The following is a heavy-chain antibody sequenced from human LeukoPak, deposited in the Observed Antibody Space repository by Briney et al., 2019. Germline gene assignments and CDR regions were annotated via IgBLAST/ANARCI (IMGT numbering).Heavy chain of an antibody. CDR2: IYSGGST. Sequence: PGGSLRLSCAASGFTVSSNYMSWVRQAPGKGLEWVSIIYSGGSTYYADSVKGRFTISRDNSKNTLYLLMNSLRAEDTAVYYCARDRTGQQLISRKEYYYMDVWGKGTTVTISS. V-gene: IGHV3-66*01. J-gene: IGHJ6*03. CDR1: GFTVSSNY. CDR3: ARDRTGQQLISRKEYYYMDV. D-gene: IGHD4-11*01.